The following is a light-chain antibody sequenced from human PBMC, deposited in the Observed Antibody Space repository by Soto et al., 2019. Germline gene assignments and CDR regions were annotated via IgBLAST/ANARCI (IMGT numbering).Light chain of an antibody. CDR2: KAR. CDR1: HSMVTS. V-gene: IGKV1-5*03. CDR3: QHAKSFPVT. Sequence: IQMTQSPSTLSGSVGDRVTITCRASHSMVTSFAWYQHKPGKAPRPLIYKARTLQSGVPSRVSGSGSGTDFTLTITSLQSEDFATYYCQHAKSFPVTFGQGTRLEI. J-gene: IGKJ5*01.